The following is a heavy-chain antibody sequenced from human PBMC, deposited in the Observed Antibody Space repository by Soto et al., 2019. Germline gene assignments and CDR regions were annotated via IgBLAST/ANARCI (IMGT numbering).Heavy chain of an antibody. CDR1: GFSFSCHC. V-gene: IGHV3-21*01. D-gene: IGHD6-25*01. J-gene: IGHJ5*01. Sequence: GSLCVSAEASGFSFSCHCMIRVRQAPGKGLEWVSSISTSNSYIYYADSVKGRFTISRDNAKNSLYRQMNSLRAEDMAVYYCASIAAAGIHFDSWGQGTLVTVSS. CDR3: ASIAAAGIHFDS. CDR2: ISTSNSYI.